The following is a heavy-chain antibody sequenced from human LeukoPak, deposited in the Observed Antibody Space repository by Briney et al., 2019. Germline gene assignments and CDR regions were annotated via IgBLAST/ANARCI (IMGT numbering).Heavy chain of an antibody. CDR2: IKSKTDGGTT. CDR3: TTDPYYYDSSAYTSDY. V-gene: IGHV3-15*01. D-gene: IGHD3-22*01. Sequence: PGGSLRLSCAASGLTFSNAWMSWVRQAPGKGLEWVGRIKSKTDGGTTDYAAPVKGRFTISRDDSKNMLYLQMNSLKTEDTAVYYCTTDPYYYDSSAYTSDYWGQGTLVTVSS. CDR1: GLTFSNAW. J-gene: IGHJ4*02.